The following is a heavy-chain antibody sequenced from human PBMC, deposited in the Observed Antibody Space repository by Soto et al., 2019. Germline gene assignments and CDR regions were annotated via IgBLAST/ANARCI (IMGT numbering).Heavy chain of an antibody. V-gene: IGHV3-23*01. CDR1: GFTFSDYA. D-gene: IGHD3-22*01. CDR2: IGGGGGYT. CDR3: AKGDSGGFPRYFDY. J-gene: IGHJ4*02. Sequence: GGSLRLSCAASGFTFSDYAMSWVRQAPGKGLEWVSAIGGGGGYTYNADSVKGRFTISRDNSKNTVSLQLNSLKVEDTAVYFCAKGDSGGFPRYFDYRGQGTLVTVSS.